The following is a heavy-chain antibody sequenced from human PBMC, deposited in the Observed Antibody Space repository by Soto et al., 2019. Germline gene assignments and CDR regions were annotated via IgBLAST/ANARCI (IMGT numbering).Heavy chain of an antibody. CDR2: MSPNSGNT. Sequence: SVKVSCKASGYTFTTYDINWVRQATGQGLEWMGWMSPNSGNTGYAQKFQGRVTMTRDTSISTAYMELSSLRSDDTAVYYCARQWELSGYYYGMDVWGQGTTVPVSS. J-gene: IGHJ6*02. CDR1: GYTFTTYD. D-gene: IGHD1-26*01. V-gene: IGHV1-8*01. CDR3: ARQWELSGYYYGMDV.